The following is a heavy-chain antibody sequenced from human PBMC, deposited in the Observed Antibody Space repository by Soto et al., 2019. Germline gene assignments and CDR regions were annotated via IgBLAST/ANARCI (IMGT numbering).Heavy chain of an antibody. J-gene: IGHJ4*02. CDR2: ISYDGSNK. CDR3: ARVEEWLASRYFDY. D-gene: IGHD6-19*01. V-gene: IGHV3-30-3*01. Sequence: GGSLRLSCAASGFTFSSYAMHWVRQAPGKGLEWVAVISYDGSNKYYADSVKGRFTISRDNSKNTLYLQMNSLRAEDTAVYYCARVEEWLASRYFDYWGQGTLVTVSS. CDR1: GFTFSSYA.